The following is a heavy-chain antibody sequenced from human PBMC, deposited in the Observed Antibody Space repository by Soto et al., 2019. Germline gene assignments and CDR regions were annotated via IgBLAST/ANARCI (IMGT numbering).Heavy chain of an antibody. Sequence: QVQLVESGGGLVKPRGSLRLSCATSGFTFSDYYMSWVRQAPGKGLEWVSYISSSSTYTNYADSVKGRFTISRDNAKNSLYLQMNSLRAEDTAVYYCAGKQWEPSGNYYFDYWGQGTLVTVSS. V-gene: IGHV3-11*06. J-gene: IGHJ4*02. D-gene: IGHD1-26*01. CDR3: AGKQWEPSGNYYFDY. CDR1: GFTFSDYY. CDR2: ISSSSTYT.